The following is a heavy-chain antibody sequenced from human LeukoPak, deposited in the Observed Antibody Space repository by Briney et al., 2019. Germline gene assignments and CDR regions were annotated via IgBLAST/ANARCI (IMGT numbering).Heavy chain of an antibody. CDR2: ISGSGGST. D-gene: IGHD6-13*01. J-gene: IGHJ4*02. CDR3: AKGLMAAAGAAPGGTASLTFDY. V-gene: IGHV3-23*01. CDR1: GFTFSSYA. Sequence: PGGSLRLFCAASGFTFSSYAMSWVRQAPGKGLEWVSAISGSGGSTYYADSVKGRFTISRDNSKNTLYLQMNSLRAEDTAVYYCAKGLMAAAGAAPGGTASLTFDYWGQGTLVTVSS.